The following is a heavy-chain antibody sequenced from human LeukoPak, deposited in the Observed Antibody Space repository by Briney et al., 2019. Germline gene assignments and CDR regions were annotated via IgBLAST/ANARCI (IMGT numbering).Heavy chain of an antibody. V-gene: IGHV3-23*01. CDR3: AKAGIQLWSHLYYFDY. CDR1: GIIFSDTW. CDR2: ISGSGGST. Sequence: GGSLRLSCVASGIIFSDTWMSWVRQAPGKGLEWVSAISGSGGSTYYADSVKGRFTISRDNSKNTLYLQMNSLRAEDTAVYYCAKAGIQLWSHLYYFDYWGQGTLVTVSS. J-gene: IGHJ4*02. D-gene: IGHD5-18*01.